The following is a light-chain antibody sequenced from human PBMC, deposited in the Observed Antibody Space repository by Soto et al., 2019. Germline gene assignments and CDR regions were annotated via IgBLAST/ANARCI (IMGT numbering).Light chain of an antibody. V-gene: IGKV1-39*01. CDR1: QSISSY. CDR2: AAS. Sequence: DIQMTQSPSSLPASVGDRVTITCRASQSISSYLNWYQQKPGKAPKLLIYAASSLQSGVPSRFSGSGSGTDFTLTISSLQPEDFATYYCQQSYSTLWTFGQGTKVDTK. J-gene: IGKJ1*01. CDR3: QQSYSTLWT.